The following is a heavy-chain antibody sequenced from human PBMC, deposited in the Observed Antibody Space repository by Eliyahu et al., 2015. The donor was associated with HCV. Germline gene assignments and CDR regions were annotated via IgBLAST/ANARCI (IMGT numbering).Heavy chain of an antibody. CDR3: ARVHYEIFSGYGLEVYYFDP. V-gene: IGHV1-18*04. CDR1: GXTSG. D-gene: IGHD3-9*01. J-gene: IGHJ5*02. CDR2: ISGDNGDT. Sequence: QVQLVQSGAELKKPGASVKVSCQASGXTSGITWVRQAPGQGLEWMGWISGDNGDTNYAQKFQGRVTMTTNTSTRTTYMELRSLRSDDTAVYYCARVHYEIFSGYGLEVYYFDPWGQGTLVTVSS.